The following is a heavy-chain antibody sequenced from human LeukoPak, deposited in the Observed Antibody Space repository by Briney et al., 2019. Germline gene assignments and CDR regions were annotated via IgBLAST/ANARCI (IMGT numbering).Heavy chain of an antibody. D-gene: IGHD3-22*01. J-gene: IGHJ4*02. Sequence: GGSPRLSCTASGITFGDYAMSWVRKAPGKGLEWVGFIRSKAYGGTTEYAASVRGRFTISRDDSKSIAYLQMNSLKTEDTAVYYCTLYYYDSSGYYPFDYWGQGTLVTVSS. CDR2: IRSKAYGGTT. CDR3: TLYYYDSSGYYPFDY. CDR1: GITFGDYA. V-gene: IGHV3-49*04.